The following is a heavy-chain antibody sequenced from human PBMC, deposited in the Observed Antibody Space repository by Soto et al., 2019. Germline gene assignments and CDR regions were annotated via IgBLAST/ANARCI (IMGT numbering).Heavy chain of an antibody. CDR2: FSGRSGDT. Sequence: PGGSLRLSCVASGFSISTHALTWVRQAPGKGLEWVSSFSGRSGDTYYADSVKGRFTISRDNAKNSLYLQMNSLRAEDTAVYYCASLSRFALDYWGQGTLVTVSS. J-gene: IGHJ4*01. CDR1: GFSISTHA. D-gene: IGHD3-10*01. CDR3: ASLSRFALDY. V-gene: IGHV3-21*01.